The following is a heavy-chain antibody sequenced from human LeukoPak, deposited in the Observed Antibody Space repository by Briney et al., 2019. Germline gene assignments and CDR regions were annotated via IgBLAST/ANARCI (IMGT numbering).Heavy chain of an antibody. Sequence: GGSLRLSCAASGFTVSSKYMSWVRQAPGKGLEWVSLIYSGGSTFYADSVKGRFTISRDSSKDTLYLQMNSLRAEDTAVYYCARALYTANSPFDYWGQGTLVTVSS. CDR1: GFTVSSKY. D-gene: IGHD4/OR15-4a*01. J-gene: IGHJ4*02. CDR3: ARALYTANSPFDY. V-gene: IGHV3-53*01. CDR2: IYSGGST.